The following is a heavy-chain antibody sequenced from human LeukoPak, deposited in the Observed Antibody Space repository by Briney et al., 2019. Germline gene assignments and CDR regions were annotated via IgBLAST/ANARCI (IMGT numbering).Heavy chain of an antibody. Sequence: GASVKVSCKASGGTFSSYAISWVRQAPGQGLEWMGGIIPIFGTANYAQKFQGRVTITADESTSTAYMELSSLRSEDTAVYYCARASYCGGDCHSSYFDYWGQGTLVTVSS. V-gene: IGHV1-69*13. CDR2: IIPIFGTA. CDR1: GGTFSSYA. D-gene: IGHD2-21*02. J-gene: IGHJ4*02. CDR3: ARASYCGGDCHSSYFDY.